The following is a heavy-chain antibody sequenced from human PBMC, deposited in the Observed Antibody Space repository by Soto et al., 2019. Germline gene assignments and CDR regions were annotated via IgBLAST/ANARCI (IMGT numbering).Heavy chain of an antibody. CDR2: MYNTGST. J-gene: IGHJ6*02. CDR3: ARDLWGYCGTDCYPLDV. Sequence: SETLSLTCPVSGGSISGYYWSWIRQPPGKGLEWIGYMYNTGSTVYNPSFKSRVTISVDTSKNQFSLKLNSVTAADTAVYYCARDLWGYCGTDCYPLDVWGQGTTVTVSS. V-gene: IGHV4-59*01. CDR1: GGSISGYY. D-gene: IGHD2-21*02.